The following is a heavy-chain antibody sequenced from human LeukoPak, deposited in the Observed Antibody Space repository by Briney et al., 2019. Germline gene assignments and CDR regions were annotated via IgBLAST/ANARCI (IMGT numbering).Heavy chain of an antibody. V-gene: IGHV3-21*01. CDR3: ARQPLVGPTTFDH. CDR1: GFTFSSYN. J-gene: IGHJ4*02. Sequence: GGSLRLSCAASGFTFSSYNMNWVRQAPGKGLEWVSSISSSSTYIYYADSVKVRFTISRDDAKNSLFLQMISLRAEDTAVYYCARQPLVGPTTFDHWRQGPLVSVSS. CDR2: ISSSSTYI. D-gene: IGHD1-26*01.